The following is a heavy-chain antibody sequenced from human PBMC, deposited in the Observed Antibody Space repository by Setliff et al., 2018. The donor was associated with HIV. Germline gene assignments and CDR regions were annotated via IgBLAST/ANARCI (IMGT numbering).Heavy chain of an antibody. V-gene: IGHV1-18*01. CDR3: ARVIDYGVLYWSYYMDV. J-gene: IGHJ6*03. CDR2: ISADNGDT. CDR1: GYTLTNYG. D-gene: IGHD4-17*01. Sequence: GASVKVSCKASGYTLTNYGISWVRQAPGQGLEWMGWISADNGDTNYPQKLQGRVTMTTDTSTSTAYMELRGLRSDDTAVYYCARVIDYGVLYWSYYMDVWGKGTTVTVS.